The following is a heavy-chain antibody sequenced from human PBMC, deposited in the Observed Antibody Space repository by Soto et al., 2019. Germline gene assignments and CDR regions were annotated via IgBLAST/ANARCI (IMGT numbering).Heavy chain of an antibody. CDR1: GYSFNLYW. CDR2: VYPDDSDT. CDR3: AGPLRGSGAFDI. V-gene: IGHV5-51*01. Sequence: PGESLKLSCTASGYSFNLYWIGWVRQLPGKGLEWMGVVYPDDSDTIYSPSFQGQVTISVDKSISTAYLQWSSLKASDTAMYYCAGPLRGSGAFDIWGQGTMVTVSS. D-gene: IGHD3-10*01. J-gene: IGHJ3*02.